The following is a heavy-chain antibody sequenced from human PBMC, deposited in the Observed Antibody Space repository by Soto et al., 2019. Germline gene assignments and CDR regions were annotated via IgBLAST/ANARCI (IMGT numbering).Heavy chain of an antibody. V-gene: IGHV1-69*01. D-gene: IGHD3-10*01. J-gene: IGHJ5*02. CDR3: ARVTSMVRGVIDNWFDP. CDR1: GGTFSSYA. Sequence: QVPLVQSGAEVKKPGSSVTVSCKASGGTFSSYAIHWVRQAPGQGLEWMGGIIPMYGPAHYAQRFQGRVTITADESTTTVYLELTSLTSQETAVYCCARVTSMVRGVIDNWFDPWGHGTLVTVSS. CDR2: IIPMYGPA.